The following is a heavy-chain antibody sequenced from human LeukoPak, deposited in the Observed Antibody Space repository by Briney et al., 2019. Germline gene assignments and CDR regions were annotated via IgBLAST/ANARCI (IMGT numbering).Heavy chain of an antibody. CDR3: ANDVGSSTTPDV. CDR2: IRYDGSNK. CDR1: GFTFSSYG. J-gene: IGHJ6*04. V-gene: IGHV3-30*02. D-gene: IGHD2-15*01. Sequence: GGSLRLSCAASGFTFSSYGMHWVRQAPGKGLEWVAFIRYDGSNKYYADFVKGRFTISRDNSKNTLHMQMNSLRAEDTAVYYCANDVGSSTTPDVWGKGTTVAVSS.